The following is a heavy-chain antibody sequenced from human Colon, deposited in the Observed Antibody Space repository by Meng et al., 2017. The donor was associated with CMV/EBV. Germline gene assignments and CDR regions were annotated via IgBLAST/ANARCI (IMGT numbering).Heavy chain of an antibody. CDR2: VNNRNTCV. CDR3: AGRSANYDQYLDRVDV. Sequence: GESLKISCAASGFTVSLNIMNWVRRAPGKGLEWVVSVNNRNTCVYYAESVKGRFTVSRDNVKNSLYLQMDSLRVEDTAVYYCAGRSANYDQYLDRVDVWGQGTTVTVSS. V-gene: IGHV3-21*01. J-gene: IGHJ6*02. CDR1: GFTVSLNI. D-gene: IGHD3-3*01.